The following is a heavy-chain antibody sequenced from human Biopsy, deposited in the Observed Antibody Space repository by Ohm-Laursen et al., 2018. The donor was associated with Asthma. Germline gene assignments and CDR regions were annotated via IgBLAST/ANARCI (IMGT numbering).Heavy chain of an antibody. CDR2: ISWSSSYT. V-gene: IGHV3-11*06. CDR1: GFSLSDYY. D-gene: IGHD3-16*02. Sequence: SLRLSCSASGFSLSDYYMSWIRQAPGKGLEWVSYISWSSSYTNYADSVKGRFTISRDNVKNSLFLQMNSLRAEDTAVYYCARGGSRDLWGTYRYPWDYWGQGTLVIVSS. J-gene: IGHJ4*02. CDR3: ARGGSRDLWGTYRYPWDY.